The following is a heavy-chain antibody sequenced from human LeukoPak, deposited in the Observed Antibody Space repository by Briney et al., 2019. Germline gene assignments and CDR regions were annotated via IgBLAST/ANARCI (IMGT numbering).Heavy chain of an antibody. J-gene: IGHJ4*02. CDR1: GGSMSSGSYY. CDR2: IYRSGST. CDR3: ASLYGSGISTPDFDY. Sequence: PSETLSLTCTVSGGSMSSGSYYWSWIRQPAGKGLEWIGRIYRSGSTNYNPSRKSRVTISVDTAKNQFSMKLSSGTAAHTAVYYCASLYGSGISTPDFDYWGQGTLVTVSS. V-gene: IGHV4-61*02. D-gene: IGHD3-10*01.